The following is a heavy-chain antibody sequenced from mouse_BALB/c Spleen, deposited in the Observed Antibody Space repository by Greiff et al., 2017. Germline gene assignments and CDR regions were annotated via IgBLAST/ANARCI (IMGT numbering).Heavy chain of an antibody. J-gene: IGHJ2*02. CDR3: GTTGDY. D-gene: IGHD1-1*01. Sequence: EVQRVESGGGLVQPKGSLKLSCAASGFTFNTYAMNWVRQTPGKGLEWVARIRSKSNNYASYYADSVKDRITISRDDSQSMLYLQMNNLKTEDTAMYYCGTTGDYWGQGTSLTVSS. CDR2: IRSKSNNYAS. V-gene: IGHV10-1*02. CDR1: GFTFNTYA.